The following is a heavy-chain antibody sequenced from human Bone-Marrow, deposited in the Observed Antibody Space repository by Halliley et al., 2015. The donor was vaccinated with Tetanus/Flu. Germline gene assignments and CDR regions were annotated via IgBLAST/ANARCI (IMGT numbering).Heavy chain of an antibody. J-gene: IGHJ5*02. Sequence: SLRLSCEASGFIFSDYWMHWVRQARGKGLVWVSRMNTDGSRIDYADSVKGRFTISRDNAKNRLYLQMSGLRVEDTGRYFCAADWEGAAAPWGQGTLVPVSS. CDR1: GFIFSDYW. CDR2: MNTDGSRI. CDR3: AADWEGAAAP. D-gene: IGHD1-26*01. V-gene: IGHV3-74*01.